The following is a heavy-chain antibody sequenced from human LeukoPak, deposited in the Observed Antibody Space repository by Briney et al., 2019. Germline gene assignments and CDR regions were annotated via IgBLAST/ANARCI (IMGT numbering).Heavy chain of an antibody. J-gene: IGHJ4*02. CDR2: INHSGST. D-gene: IGHD3-3*01. V-gene: IGHV4-34*01. CDR1: GGSFSGYY. Sequence: SETLSLTCAVYGGSFSGYYWSWIRQPPGKGLGWIGEINHSGSTNYNPSLKSRVTISVDTSKNQFSLKLSSVTAADTAVYYCARLGITIFGVVIAPDYWGQGTLVTVSS. CDR3: ARLGITIFGVVIAPDY.